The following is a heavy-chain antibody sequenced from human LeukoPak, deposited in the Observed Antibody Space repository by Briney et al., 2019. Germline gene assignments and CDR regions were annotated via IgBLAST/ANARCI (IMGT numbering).Heavy chain of an antibody. D-gene: IGHD1-1*01. CDR2: IKPDGSEK. CDR3: ARDRGNYHYYYYMDV. V-gene: IGHV3-7*01. CDR1: RFTFSNSW. J-gene: IGHJ6*03. Sequence: PGGSLRLSCAASRFTFSNSWMSWVRQAPGKGLEWVARIKPDGSEKYYVDSVKGRFAISRDNAKNSLYLQMNSLRAEDTAVYYCARDRGNYHYYYYMDVWGKGTTVTVSS.